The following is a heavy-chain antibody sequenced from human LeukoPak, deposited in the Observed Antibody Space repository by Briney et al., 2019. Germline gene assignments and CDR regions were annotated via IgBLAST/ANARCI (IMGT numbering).Heavy chain of an antibody. D-gene: IGHD4-17*01. V-gene: IGHV4-59*01. CDR1: GGSISSYY. CDR2: IYYSGST. CDR3: ARVGDYGDYAFDY. J-gene: IGHJ4*02. Sequence: SETLSLTCTVSGGSISSYYWSWVRQPPGKGLEWIGYIYYSGSTNYNPSLKSRVTISVDTSKNQFSLKLSSVTAADTAVYYCARVGDYGDYAFDYWGQGTLVTVSS.